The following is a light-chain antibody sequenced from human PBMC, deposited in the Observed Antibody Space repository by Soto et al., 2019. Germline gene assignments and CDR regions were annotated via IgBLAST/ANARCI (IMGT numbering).Light chain of an antibody. Sequence: EIVLTQSPCTLSLSPGERATLSCRTSQSTSNNYLAWYQQKPGQAPRLLIYGASSRATGIPDRFSGSGSGTDFTLTISRLEPEDFAVYYCQQYNNWSITFGQGTRLEVK. CDR3: QQYNNWSIT. V-gene: IGKV3-20*01. CDR2: GAS. J-gene: IGKJ5*01. CDR1: QSTSNNY.